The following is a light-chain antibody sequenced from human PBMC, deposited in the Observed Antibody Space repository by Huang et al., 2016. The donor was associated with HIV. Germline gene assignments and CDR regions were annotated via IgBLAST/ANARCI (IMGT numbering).Light chain of an antibody. J-gene: IGKJ1*01. V-gene: IGKV1-27*01. CDR3: QKYDSAPRT. CDR1: RDISTF. Sequence: EMTQSPPSLSASIGDRVTLTRRASRDISTFLAWYQQKPGQPPRLLIYAASILHSGVPARFSGGGSGTKFTLTVSSLQPEDVANYYCQKYDSAPRTFGQGTRLEL. CDR2: AAS.